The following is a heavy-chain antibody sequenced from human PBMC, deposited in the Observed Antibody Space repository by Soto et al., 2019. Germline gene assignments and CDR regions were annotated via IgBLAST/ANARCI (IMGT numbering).Heavy chain of an antibody. CDR1: GFTFGDYA. D-gene: IGHD3-3*01. V-gene: IGHV3-49*03. CDR3: TRVGLYYDFWSGKYYFDY. Sequence: GGSLRLSCTASGFTFGDYAMSWFRQAPGKGLEWVGFIRSKAYGGTTEYAASVKGRFTISRDDSKSIAYLQMNSLKTEDTAVYYCTRVGLYYDFWSGKYYFDYWGQGTLVTVSS. CDR2: IRSKAYGGTT. J-gene: IGHJ4*02.